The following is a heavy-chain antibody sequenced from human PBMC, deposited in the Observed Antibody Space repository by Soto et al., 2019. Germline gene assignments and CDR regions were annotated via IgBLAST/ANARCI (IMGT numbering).Heavy chain of an antibody. CDR2: ISYSGST. J-gene: IGHJ4*01. V-gene: IGHV4-31*03. CDR3: ARGVLH. Sequence: QVQLQESGPGLVQPSQTLSLTCTVSGGSISSGGYYWSWIRQHPGTGLEWIGHISYSGSTYYNTSLKSRVTIAVDRSRTLFSLRANSVIAAERSGYYWARGVLHWGQGTLVTVSS. CDR1: GGSISSGGYY.